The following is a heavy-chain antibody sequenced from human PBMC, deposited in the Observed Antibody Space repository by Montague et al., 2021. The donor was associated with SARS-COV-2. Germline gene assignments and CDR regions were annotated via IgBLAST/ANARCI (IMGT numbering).Heavy chain of an antibody. CDR2: IYYSGST. D-gene: IGHD2-8*01. CDR3: ARLLRSCSNGVCRTYYYYAMDV. J-gene: IGHJ6*02. CDR1: GGSISGYY. V-gene: IGHV4-59*01. Sequence: SETLSLTCTVSGGSISGYYWSWIRQSPGKGLEWIGYIYYSGSTKXNPFLESRVTVSVDRSKNQFSLQLSSVTPADTAVYYCARLLRSCSNGVCRTYYYYAMDVWGQGTTVTVSS.